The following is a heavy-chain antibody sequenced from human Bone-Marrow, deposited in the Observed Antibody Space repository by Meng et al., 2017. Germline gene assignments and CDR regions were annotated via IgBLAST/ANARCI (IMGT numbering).Heavy chain of an antibody. CDR2: IYYSGST. D-gene: IGHD1-26*01. J-gene: IGHJ5*02. CDR3: ARDLSGSYYLSWFDP. V-gene: IGHV4-34*01. Sequence: SETLSLTCAVYGGSFSGYYWSWIRQPPGKGLEWIGYIYYSGSTYYNPSLKSRVTISVDTSKNQFSLKLSSVTAADTAVYYCARDLSGSYYLSWFDPWGQGTLVTVSS. CDR1: GGSFSGYY.